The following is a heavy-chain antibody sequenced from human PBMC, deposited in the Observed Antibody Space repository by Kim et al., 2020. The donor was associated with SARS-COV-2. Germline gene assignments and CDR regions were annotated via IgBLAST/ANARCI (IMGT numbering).Heavy chain of an antibody. D-gene: IGHD2-15*01. CDR2: VYYTGSS. J-gene: IGHJ3*02. CDR1: GVSINSYY. Sequence: SETLSLTCTGSGVSINSYYWSWVRQPPGKGLEWIGFVYYTGSSHYSPSLKSRVTISTDTSKNQFFLNLNSVTAADSAVYYCARARGCSGGNCYHGGNGFDIWGQGTLVTVSS. V-gene: IGHV4-59*01. CDR3: ARARGCSGGNCYHGGNGFDI.